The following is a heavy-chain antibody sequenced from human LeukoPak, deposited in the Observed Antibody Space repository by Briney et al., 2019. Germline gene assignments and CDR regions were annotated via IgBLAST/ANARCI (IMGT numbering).Heavy chain of an antibody. D-gene: IGHD3-3*01. V-gene: IGHV1-46*01. Sequence: GASVKVSCKTSGYTFTRYRIHWVRQAPGQGLEWMGVINPSGGTTTYAQNFQGRVTMTRDTSTITVYMELSSPRSDDTAVYYCAREAIFGVVREYYFDYWGQGTLVTVS. J-gene: IGHJ4*02. CDR3: AREAIFGVVREYYFDY. CDR1: GYTFTRYR. CDR2: INPSGGTT.